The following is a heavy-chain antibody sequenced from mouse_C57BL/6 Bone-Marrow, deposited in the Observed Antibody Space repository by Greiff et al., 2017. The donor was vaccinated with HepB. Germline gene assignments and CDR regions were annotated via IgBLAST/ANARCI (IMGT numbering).Heavy chain of an antibody. CDR2: INPNNGGT. V-gene: IGHV1-18*01. Sequence: EVQLQQSGPELVKPGASVKIPCKASGYTFTDYNMDWVKQSHGKSLEWIGDINPNNGGTIYNQKFKGKATLTVDKSSSTAYMELRRLTSEDTAVYDCARGDYRGLYWYFDVWGTGTTGTVLL. CDR3: ARGDYRGLYWYFDV. D-gene: IGHD2-12*01. J-gene: IGHJ1*03. CDR1: GYTFTDYN.